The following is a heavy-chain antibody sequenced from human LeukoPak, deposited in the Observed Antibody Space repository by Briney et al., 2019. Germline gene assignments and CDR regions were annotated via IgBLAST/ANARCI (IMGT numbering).Heavy chain of an antibody. CDR1: GYTLTELS. CDR3: ATEGSPGYCSSTSCYGFFDY. J-gene: IGHJ4*02. D-gene: IGHD2-2*01. CDR2: FDPEDGET. Sequence: ASVKVSCKVSGYTLTELSMHWVRQAPGKGLEWMGGFDPEDGETIYAQKFQGRVTMTEDTSTDTAYMELSSLRSEDTAVYYCATEGSPGYCSSTSCYGFFDYWGQGTLVTVSS. V-gene: IGHV1-24*01.